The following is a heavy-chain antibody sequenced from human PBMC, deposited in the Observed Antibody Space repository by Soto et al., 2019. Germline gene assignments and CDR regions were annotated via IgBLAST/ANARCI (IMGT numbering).Heavy chain of an antibody. J-gene: IGHJ4*02. CDR1: GDSVSTYY. D-gene: IGHD1-26*01. Sequence: QVQLQESSPGLVKPSETLSLTCTVSGDSVSTYYWNWIRQPPGKGLEWIGYTYHSGSTNCNPSLKSRVNISIDTSKNQFSLKLSSVTAADTAVYYCARGVGASTSTTLDYWGQGTLVTASS. V-gene: IGHV4-59*02. CDR3: ARGVGASTSTTLDY. CDR2: TYHSGST.